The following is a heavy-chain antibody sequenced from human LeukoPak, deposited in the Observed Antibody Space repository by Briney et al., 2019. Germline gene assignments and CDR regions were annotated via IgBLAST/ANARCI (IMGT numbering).Heavy chain of an antibody. J-gene: IGHJ6*02. CDR2: IHSGGTT. D-gene: IGHD6-13*01. Sequence: GGSLRLSCAASGFTVRSNHMSWVRQAPGKGLEWVSVIHSGGTTFYADSVKGRITISRDDSKNTLYLQMNSLRAEDTAVYYCATGSLGDYYYGMDVWGQGTTVTVSS. CDR1: GFTVRSNH. V-gene: IGHV3-66*01. CDR3: ATGSLGDYYYGMDV.